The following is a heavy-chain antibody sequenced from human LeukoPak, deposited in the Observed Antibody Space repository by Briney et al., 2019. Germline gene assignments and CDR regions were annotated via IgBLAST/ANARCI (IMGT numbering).Heavy chain of an antibody. D-gene: IGHD3-22*01. CDR2: INHSGST. CDR1: GGSFRGYY. Sequence: KPSETLSLTCAVYGGSFRGYYWSWIRQPPGKGLEWIGEINHSGSTNYNPSLKSRVTISVDTSKNQFSLKLSSVTAADTAVYYCARRGDYYDSSGYYADAFDIWGQGTMVTVSS. V-gene: IGHV4-34*01. CDR3: ARRGDYYDSSGYYADAFDI. J-gene: IGHJ3*02.